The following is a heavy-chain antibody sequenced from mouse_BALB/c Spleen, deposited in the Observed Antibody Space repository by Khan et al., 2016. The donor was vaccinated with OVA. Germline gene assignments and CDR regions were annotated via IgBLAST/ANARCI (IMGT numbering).Heavy chain of an antibody. V-gene: IGHV2-2*02. D-gene: IGHD2-4*01. J-gene: IGHJ3*01. Sequence: QVQLKQSGPGLVQPSQSLSITCTVSGFSLTNYSVHWVRQSPGKGLEWLGVIWSAGSTDYNAAFRSRLTIRKDNSRSQVVFKMHSLQPNATAIYYGARRGYDYGRGALFAYWGQGTLVTVSA. CDR3: ARRGYDYGRGALFAY. CDR2: IWSAGST. CDR1: GFSLTNYS.